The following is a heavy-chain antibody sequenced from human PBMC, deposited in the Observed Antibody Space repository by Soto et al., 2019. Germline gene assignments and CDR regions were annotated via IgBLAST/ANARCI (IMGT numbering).Heavy chain of an antibody. CDR2: ISGSGGST. CDR3: AKDAGVTMIDTGYYFDD. CDR1: GFTFSSYA. D-gene: IGHD3-22*01. J-gene: IGHJ4*02. Sequence: LSCAASGFTFSSYAMSWVRQAPGKGLEWVSAISGSGGSTYYADSVKGRFTISRDNSKNTLYLQMNSLRAEDTAVYYCAKDAGVTMIDTGYYFDDWGQGTLVSVSS. V-gene: IGHV3-23*01.